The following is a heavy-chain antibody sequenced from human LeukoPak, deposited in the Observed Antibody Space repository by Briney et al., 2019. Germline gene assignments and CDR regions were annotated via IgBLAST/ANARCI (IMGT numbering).Heavy chain of an antibody. V-gene: IGHV4-59*01. D-gene: IGHD4-11*01. CDR1: GGSISSYY. CDR2: IYYSGST. J-gene: IGHJ4*02. CDR3: ARWGRYSNQYYFDY. Sequence: SETLSLTCTVSGGSISSYYWSWIRQPPGKGLEWIGYIYYSGSTNYNPSLKSRVTISVDTSKNQFSLKLSSVTAADTAVYYCARWGRYSNQYYFDYWGQGTLVTVSS.